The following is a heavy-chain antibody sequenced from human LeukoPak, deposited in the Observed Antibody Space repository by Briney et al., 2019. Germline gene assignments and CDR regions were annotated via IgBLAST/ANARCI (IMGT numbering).Heavy chain of an antibody. CDR3: VSFYETY. CDR2: INSDGSWT. Sequence: GGSLRHSCAASGNYWMHWVRQAPGKGLVWVSHINSDGSWTSYADSVKGRFTISKDNAKNTVYLQMNSLRAEDTAVYYCVSFYETYWGRGTLVTVSS. J-gene: IGHJ4*02. D-gene: IGHD2/OR15-2a*01. V-gene: IGHV3-74*01. CDR1: GNYW.